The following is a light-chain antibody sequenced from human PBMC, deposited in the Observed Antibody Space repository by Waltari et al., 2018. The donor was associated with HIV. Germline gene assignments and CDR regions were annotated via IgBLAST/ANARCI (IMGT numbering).Light chain of an antibody. CDR2: KDR. J-gene: IGLJ2*01. V-gene: IGLV3-25*03. CDR1: ALSMQY. Sequence: SYELTQPPSLSVSPGQTARITCSGAALSMQYGYWYQQKPGQAPVLVIYKDRESSSSIHERVSGSSSGKTVTLTSSGAQAEDEASYFCQSTDRSGSYIIFGGGTKLTVL. CDR3: QSTDRSGSYII.